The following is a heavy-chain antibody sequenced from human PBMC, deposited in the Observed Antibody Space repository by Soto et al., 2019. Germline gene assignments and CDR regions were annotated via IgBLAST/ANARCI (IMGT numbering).Heavy chain of an antibody. Sequence: QVQLVQSGAEVKKPGSSVKVSCKASGGTFSSYAISWVRQAPGQGLEWRGGIIPIFGTANYAQKFQGRVPITADKSTSRAYMELSSLRSEDTAVYYCARAEQQLVQCGMDVWGQGTTVTVSS. CDR3: ARAEQQLVQCGMDV. V-gene: IGHV1-69*06. D-gene: IGHD6-13*01. CDR1: GGTFSSYA. J-gene: IGHJ6*02. CDR2: IIPIFGTA.